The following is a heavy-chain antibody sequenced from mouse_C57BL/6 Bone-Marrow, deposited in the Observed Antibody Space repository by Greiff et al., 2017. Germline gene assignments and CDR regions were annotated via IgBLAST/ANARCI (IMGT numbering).Heavy chain of an antibody. V-gene: IGHV1-52*01. Sequence: QVQLQQSGAELVRPGSSVKLSCKASGYTFTSYWMHWVKQRPIQGLEWIGNIDPSDSETHYNQKFKDKATLTVDKSSSTAYMQLSSLTSEDSAVYYCATSTMVTTWYFDVWGTGTTVTVSS. CDR1: GYTFTSYW. CDR2: IDPSDSET. D-gene: IGHD2-2*01. J-gene: IGHJ1*03. CDR3: ATSTMVTTWYFDV.